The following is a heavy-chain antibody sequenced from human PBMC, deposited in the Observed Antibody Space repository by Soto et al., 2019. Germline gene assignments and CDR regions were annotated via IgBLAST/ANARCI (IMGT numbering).Heavy chain of an antibody. CDR1: GGSISDGYY. Sequence: PSETLSLTCTVSGGSISDGYYWTWVRRHPGKGLEWIGSISASGSTSYNPSLKSRLTVSVDKSKNQFSLNLRSVTAADTAVYYCARRDRSGFSYWLDTWGQGTLVTVSS. V-gene: IGHV4-31*03. CDR2: ISASGST. CDR3: ARRDRSGFSYWLDT. J-gene: IGHJ5*02. D-gene: IGHD3-22*01.